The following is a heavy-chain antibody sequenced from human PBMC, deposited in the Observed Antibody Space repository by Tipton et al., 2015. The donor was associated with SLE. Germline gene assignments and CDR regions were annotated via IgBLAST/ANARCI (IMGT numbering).Heavy chain of an antibody. CDR2: IWYDGSDE. J-gene: IGHJ4*02. CDR1: GITFSSFG. D-gene: IGHD2-21*01. Sequence: SLRLSCAASGITFSSFGMHWVRQAPGKGLEWVAVIWYDGSDEYYADSVKGRFTISRDNSKNTLYLQMSSLRGEDTAVYYCARDGPFIVVVIAAYFDYWGQGTLVTVSS. V-gene: IGHV3-33*01. CDR3: ARDGPFIVVVIAAYFDY.